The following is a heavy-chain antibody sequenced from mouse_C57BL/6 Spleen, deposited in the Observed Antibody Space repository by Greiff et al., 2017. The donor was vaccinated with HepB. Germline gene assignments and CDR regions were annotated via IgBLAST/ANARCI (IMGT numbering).Heavy chain of an antibody. V-gene: IGHV1-52*01. D-gene: IGHD2-5*01. CDR1: GYTFTSYW. Sequence: VQLQQPGAELVRPGSSVKLSCKASGYTFTSYWMHWVKQRPIQGLEWIGNIDPSDSETHYNQKFKDKATLTVDKSSSTAYMQLSSLTSVDSAVYYCATYYSNYEFAYWGQGTLVTVSA. CDR2: IDPSDSET. J-gene: IGHJ3*01. CDR3: ATYYSNYEFAY.